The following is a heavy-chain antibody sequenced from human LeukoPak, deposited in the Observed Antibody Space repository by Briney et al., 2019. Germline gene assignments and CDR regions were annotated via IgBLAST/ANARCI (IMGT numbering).Heavy chain of an antibody. V-gene: IGHV4-39*01. CDR1: GGSISGYY. Sequence: PSETLSLTCTVSGGSISGYYWGWIRQPPGKGLEWIGSIYYSGSTYYNPSLKSRVTISVDTSKNQFSLKLSSVTAADTAVYYCARRLPRLREYYMDVWGKGTTVTVSS. D-gene: IGHD4-17*01. CDR2: IYYSGST. J-gene: IGHJ6*03. CDR3: ARRLPRLREYYMDV.